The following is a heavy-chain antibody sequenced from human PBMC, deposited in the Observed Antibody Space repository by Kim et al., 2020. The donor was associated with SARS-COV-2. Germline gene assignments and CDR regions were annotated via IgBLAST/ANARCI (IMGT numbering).Heavy chain of an antibody. J-gene: IGHJ4*02. CDR1: GGLISTNSYY. Sequence: SETLSLTCTVSGGLISTNSYYWGWIRQPPGKGLEWIGNSYYGGDTYYSPSLKSRVSISIDTSKNQFSLRLSSVTAADTAVYYCATSNGALDNWGQGTLVTVPS. CDR3: ATSNGALDN. D-gene: IGHD2-8*01. V-gene: IGHV4-39*01. CDR2: SYYGGDT.